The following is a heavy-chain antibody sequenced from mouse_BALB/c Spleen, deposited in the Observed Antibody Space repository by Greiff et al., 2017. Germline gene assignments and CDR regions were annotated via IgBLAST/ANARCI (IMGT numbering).Heavy chain of an antibody. D-gene: IGHD2-3*01. J-gene: IGHJ2*01. CDR3: TKGDGYYLDYFDY. CDR1: GYTFTSYW. Sequence: QVQLQQPGAELVRPGASVKLSCKASGYTFTSYWINWVKQRPGQGLEWIGNIYPSDSYTNYNQKFKDKATLTVDKSSSTAYMQLSSPTSEDSAVYYCTKGDGYYLDYFDYWGQGTTLTDSS. V-gene: IGHV1-69*02. CDR2: IYPSDSYT.